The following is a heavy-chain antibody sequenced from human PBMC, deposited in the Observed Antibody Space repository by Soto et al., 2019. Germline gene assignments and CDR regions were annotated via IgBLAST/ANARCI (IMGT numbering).Heavy chain of an antibody. V-gene: IGHV3-48*03. CDR1: GFNFKIYG. Sequence: GGSLRLSCSASGFNFKIYGMTWVRQAPGKGLEWISDISTLGTTIHYADSVRDRFTISRDDPTHTVYLHLTSLRDEDTAVYYCVRVAIRGVVNRPFFFLALWGQATLVTVSS. J-gene: IGHJ4*02. CDR3: VRVAIRGVVNRPFFFLAL. D-gene: IGHD2-15*01. CDR2: ISTLGTTI.